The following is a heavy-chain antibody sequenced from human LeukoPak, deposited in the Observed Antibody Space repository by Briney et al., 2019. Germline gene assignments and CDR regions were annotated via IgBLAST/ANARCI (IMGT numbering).Heavy chain of an antibody. J-gene: IGHJ4*02. V-gene: IGHV3-15*01. CDR2: IKSKAAGGTT. Sequence: PGGTLRLSCAASGFTFSNAWMSWVRQAPGKGLEWVGRIKSKAAGGTTDYAAPVQGRFTISRDDSGNTLYLQMNSLKTEDAAVYYCIVGVSYYTYWGQGTLVTVSS. CDR1: GFTFSNAW. D-gene: IGHD3-10*01. CDR3: IVGVSYYTY.